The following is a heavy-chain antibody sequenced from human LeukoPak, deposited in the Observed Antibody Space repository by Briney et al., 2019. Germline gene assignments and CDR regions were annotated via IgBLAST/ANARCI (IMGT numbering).Heavy chain of an antibody. Sequence: PGGSLRLSCAASGFTFSSYGMHWVRQAPGKGLEWVAVISYDGSNKYYADSVKGRFTICRDNSKNTLYLQMNSLRAEDTAVYYCAKGGKADYWGQGTLVTVSS. CDR3: AKGGKADY. CDR1: GFTFSSYG. CDR2: ISYDGSNK. J-gene: IGHJ4*02. V-gene: IGHV3-30*18. D-gene: IGHD3-16*01.